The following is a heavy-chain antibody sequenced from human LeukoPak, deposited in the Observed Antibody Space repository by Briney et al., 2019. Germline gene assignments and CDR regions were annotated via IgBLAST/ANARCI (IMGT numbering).Heavy chain of an antibody. CDR1: GFTFSSYA. J-gene: IGHJ6*02. Sequence: GGSLRLSCAASGFTFSSYAMSWVRQAPGKGLEWVAVISYDGSNKYYADSVKGRFTISRDNSKNTLYLQMNSLRAEDTAVYYCARARGVYYGMDVWGQGTTVTVSS. D-gene: IGHD2-8*01. CDR2: ISYDGSNK. CDR3: ARARGVYYGMDV. V-gene: IGHV3-30-3*01.